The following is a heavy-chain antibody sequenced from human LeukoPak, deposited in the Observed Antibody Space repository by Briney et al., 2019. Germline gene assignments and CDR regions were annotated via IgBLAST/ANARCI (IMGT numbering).Heavy chain of an antibody. CDR3: ARHCGSTSCYAPDY. D-gene: IGHD2-2*01. CDR2: IYYSGST. V-gene: IGHV4-39*01. J-gene: IGHJ4*02. CDR1: GGSISSSSYY. Sequence: KPSETLSLTCTVSGGSISSSSYYWGWIRQPPGKELEWIGSIYYSGSTYYNPSLKSRVTISVDTSKNLFSLKLSSVTAADTAVYYCARHCGSTSCYAPDYWGQGTLVTVSS.